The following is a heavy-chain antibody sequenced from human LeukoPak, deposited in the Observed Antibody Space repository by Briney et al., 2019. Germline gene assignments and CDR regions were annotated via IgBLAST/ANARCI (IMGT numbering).Heavy chain of an antibody. J-gene: IGHJ1*01. CDR1: GGSISSYY. D-gene: IGHD1-26*01. Sequence: PSETLSLTCTVSGGSISSYYWSWIRQPPGKGLEWIGYIYYSGSTNYNPSLKSRVTISVDTSKNQFSLKLSSVTAADTAVYYCASSVVGATLDAEYFQHWGQGTLVTVSS. CDR3: ASSVVGATLDAEYFQH. CDR2: IYYSGST. V-gene: IGHV4-59*08.